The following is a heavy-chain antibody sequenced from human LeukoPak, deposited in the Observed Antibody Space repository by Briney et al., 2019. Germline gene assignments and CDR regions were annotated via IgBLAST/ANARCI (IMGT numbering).Heavy chain of an antibody. CDR2: ISGSGGNT. CDR1: GFTFSSYA. J-gene: IGHJ6*03. CDR3: AEYVTTGYSYYYYMDV. D-gene: IGHD1-14*01. V-gene: IGHV3-23*01. Sequence: PGGSLRLSCAASGFTFSSYAMSWVRQAPGKGLEWVSLISGSGGNTYYADSVKGRFTISRDNSKNTLYLEMNSLRAEDTAVYYCAEYVTTGYSYYYYMDVWGKGTTVTVSS.